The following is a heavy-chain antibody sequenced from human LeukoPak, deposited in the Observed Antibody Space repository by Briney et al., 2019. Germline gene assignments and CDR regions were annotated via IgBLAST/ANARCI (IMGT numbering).Heavy chain of an antibody. D-gene: IGHD1-26*01. J-gene: IGHJ3*02. CDR1: GFTFTTYT. Sequence: GGSLRLSCAVSGFTFTTYTMHWVRQAPGKGLEWLSYIGTSGSTIFYADSVKGRFTISRDNAKNSLYLQMNSLRAEDTAVYYCARENGIFAFDICCQGTMVTVSS. CDR2: IGTSGSTI. V-gene: IGHV3-48*01. CDR3: ARENGIFAFDI.